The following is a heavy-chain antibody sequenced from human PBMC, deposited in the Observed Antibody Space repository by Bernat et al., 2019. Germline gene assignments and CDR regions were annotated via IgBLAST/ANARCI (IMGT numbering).Heavy chain of an antibody. J-gene: IGHJ4*02. CDR1: GFTFSSYS. D-gene: IGHD3-10*01. CDR2: ISSRSSTI. CDR3: AKVLWFGGALDG. V-gene: IGHV3-48*01. Sequence: EVQLVESGGGLVQPGGSLRLSCAASGFTFSSYSMNWVRQAPGKGLEWVSYISSRSSTIYYADSVKGRFTISRDNAKNSLYLQMNSLRAEDTAVYYCAKVLWFGGALDGWGAGTLVTVSS.